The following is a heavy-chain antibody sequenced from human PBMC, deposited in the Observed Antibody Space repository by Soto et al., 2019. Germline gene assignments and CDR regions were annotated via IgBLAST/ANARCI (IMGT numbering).Heavy chain of an antibody. CDR2: ISSSSSTI. Sequence: EVQLVESGGGLVQPGGSLRLSCAASGFTFSSYSMNWVRQAPGKGLEWVSYISSSSSTIYYADSVKGRFTISRDNAKNSLYLQMNSLIDEDTAVYYCARDVWELLVSGPMDVWGQGTTVTVSS. D-gene: IGHD1-26*01. CDR1: GFTFSSYS. J-gene: IGHJ6*02. CDR3: ARDVWELLVSGPMDV. V-gene: IGHV3-48*02.